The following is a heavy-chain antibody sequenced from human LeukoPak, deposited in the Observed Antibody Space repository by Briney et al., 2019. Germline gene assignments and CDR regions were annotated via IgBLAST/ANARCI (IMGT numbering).Heavy chain of an antibody. CDR1: GGSFSGYY. J-gene: IGHJ4*02. Sequence: SETLSLTCAVYGGSFSGYYWSWIRQPPGKGLEWIGEINHSGSTNYNPSLKSRVTISVDRSKNQFSLKLSSVTAADTAVYYCARYSYGPKYYFDYWGQGTLVTVSS. D-gene: IGHD5-18*01. CDR2: INHSGST. V-gene: IGHV4-34*01. CDR3: ARYSYGPKYYFDY.